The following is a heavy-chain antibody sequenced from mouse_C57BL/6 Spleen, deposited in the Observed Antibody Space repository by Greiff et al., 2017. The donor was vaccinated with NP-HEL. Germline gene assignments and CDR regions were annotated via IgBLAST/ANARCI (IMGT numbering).Heavy chain of an antibody. CDR2: INYDGSST. V-gene: IGHV5-16*01. D-gene: IGHD1-3*01. CDR1: GFTFSDYY. CDR3: ARTKGYAMDY. Sequence: EVMLVESEGGLVQPGSSMKLSCTASGFTFSDYYMAWVRQGPEKGLEWVANINYDGSSTYYLDYLKSRFIISRDNAKNILYLQMSSLKSEDTATYYCARTKGYAMDYWGQGTSVTVSS. J-gene: IGHJ4*01.